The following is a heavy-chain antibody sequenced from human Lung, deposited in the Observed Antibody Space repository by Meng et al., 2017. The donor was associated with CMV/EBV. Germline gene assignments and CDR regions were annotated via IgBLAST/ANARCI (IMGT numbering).Heavy chain of an antibody. V-gene: IGHV1-2*02. CDR3: ATLGGLSSSSYYYYYYGMDV. Sequence: SVKVSCXASGYTFTGYYMHWVRQVPGQGLEWMGRINPNSGGTNYAQKFQGRVTMTRDTSISTAYMELSRLRSDDTAVYYCATLGGLSSSSYYYYYYGMDVWGQGTTVTVSS. CDR2: INPNSGGT. CDR1: GYTFTGYY. D-gene: IGHD6-6*01. J-gene: IGHJ6*02.